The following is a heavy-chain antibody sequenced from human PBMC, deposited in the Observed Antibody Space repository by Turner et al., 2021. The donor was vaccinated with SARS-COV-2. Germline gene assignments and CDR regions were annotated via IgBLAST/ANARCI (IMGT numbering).Heavy chain of an antibody. CDR3: ARSRGYNDC. V-gene: IGHV3-30*03. Sequence: QVQLLESGGGVVQPGRSLRLSFAASGFIFSNSNLHWVRQAPGKGLEWVAIISCEGSSEYYADSVKGRFTISRDNSKNTLYLQMNSLRAEDTAVYYCARSRGYNDCWGQGTLVTVSS. J-gene: IGHJ4*02. D-gene: IGHD1-20*01. CDR1: GFIFSNSN. CDR2: ISCEGSSE.